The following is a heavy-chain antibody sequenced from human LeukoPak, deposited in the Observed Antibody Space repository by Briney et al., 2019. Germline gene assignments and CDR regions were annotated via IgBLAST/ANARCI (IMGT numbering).Heavy chain of an antibody. D-gene: IGHD3-22*01. J-gene: IGHJ3*02. Sequence: SETLSLTCIVSGGSISSSSYYWGWSRQPPGKGLEWIGSIYYSGSTYYTPSLKSRVTISVDTSKNQFSLKLSSVTAADTAVYYCARANTSLNYYDSSAYYYHDAFDIWGQGTMVTVSS. CDR1: GGSISSSSYY. V-gene: IGHV4-39*01. CDR2: IYYSGST. CDR3: ARANTSLNYYDSSAYYYHDAFDI.